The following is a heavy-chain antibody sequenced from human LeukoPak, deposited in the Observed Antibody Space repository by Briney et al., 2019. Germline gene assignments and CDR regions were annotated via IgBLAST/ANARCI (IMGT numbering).Heavy chain of an antibody. Sequence: PSETLSLTCAAYGGSFSGYYWSWIRQPPGKGLEWIGEINHSGSTNYNPSLKSRVTISVDTSKNQFSLKLSSVTAADTAVYYCATNDSSGYNWGQGTLVTVSS. V-gene: IGHV4-34*01. D-gene: IGHD3-22*01. J-gene: IGHJ4*02. CDR2: INHSGST. CDR1: GGSFSGYY. CDR3: ATNDSSGYN.